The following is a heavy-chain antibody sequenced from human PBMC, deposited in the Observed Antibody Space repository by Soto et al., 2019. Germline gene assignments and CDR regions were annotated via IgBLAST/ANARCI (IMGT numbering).Heavy chain of an antibody. Sequence: LRLSCAASGFTFSSYGMHWVRQAPGKGLEWVAVISYDGSNKYYADSVKGRFTISRDNSKNTLYLQMNSLRAEDTAVYYCAKDYDFWSGYYNGMDVWGQGTTVTVSS. CDR3: AKDYDFWSGYYNGMDV. V-gene: IGHV3-30*18. J-gene: IGHJ6*02. CDR1: GFTFSSYG. CDR2: ISYDGSNK. D-gene: IGHD3-3*01.